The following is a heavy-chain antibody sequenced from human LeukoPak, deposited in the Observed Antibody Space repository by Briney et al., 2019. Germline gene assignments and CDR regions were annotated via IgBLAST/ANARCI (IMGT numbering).Heavy chain of an antibody. J-gene: IGHJ4*02. CDR1: GFTFSDYS. Sequence: GGSLRLSCTASGFTFSDYSMNWVRQAPGKGLEWVSYISSSGKTIYYADSVKGRFTLSRDNAKNSLYLQMNSLRAEDTAVYYCARVQWLVGSDYWGQGTLVTVSS. D-gene: IGHD6-19*01. CDR2: ISSSGKTI. CDR3: ARVQWLVGSDY. V-gene: IGHV3-48*04.